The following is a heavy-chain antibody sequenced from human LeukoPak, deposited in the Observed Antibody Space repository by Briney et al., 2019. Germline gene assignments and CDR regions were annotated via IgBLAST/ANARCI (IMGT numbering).Heavy chain of an antibody. CDR3: ARPYCSGGSCPEYFQH. D-gene: IGHD2-15*01. Sequence: GESLKISCKGSGYSFTSYWIGWVRQMPGKGLEWMGIIYPGDSDTRYSPSFQGQVTISADKSISTAYLQWSSLKASDTAMYYCARPYCSGGSCPEYFQHWGQGPRSPSPQ. CDR1: GYSFTSYW. J-gene: IGHJ1*01. V-gene: IGHV5-51*01. CDR2: IYPGDSDT.